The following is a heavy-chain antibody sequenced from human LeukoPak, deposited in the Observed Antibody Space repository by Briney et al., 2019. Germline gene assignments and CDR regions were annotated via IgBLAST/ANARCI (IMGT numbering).Heavy chain of an antibody. V-gene: IGHV1-2*02. CDR2: INLNSGGT. CDR3: ATRGNDILTGYPY. CDR1: GYTFTGSY. Sequence: ASVKVSCKASGYTFTGSYMHWVRQAPGQGPEWMGWINLNSGGTNYAQKFQGRVTMTRDTSISTAYMELSRLTSDDTAVYYCATRGNDILTGYPYWGQGTLVTVSS. D-gene: IGHD3-9*01. J-gene: IGHJ4*02.